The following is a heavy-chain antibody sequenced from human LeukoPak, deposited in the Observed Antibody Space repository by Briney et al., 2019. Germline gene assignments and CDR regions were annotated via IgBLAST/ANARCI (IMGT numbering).Heavy chain of an antibody. CDR3: ARDQDYYYGMDV. J-gene: IGHJ6*02. V-gene: IGHV4-4*07. CDR1: GGVISTYY. Sequence: SETLSLTCTVSGGVISTYYWNWIRQPAGKGLEWLGRIHSSGRTNYNPSLKSRVTMSVDTSKNQISLKLSSVTAADTALYYCARDQDYYYGMDVWGQGTTVTVSS. CDR2: IHSSGRT.